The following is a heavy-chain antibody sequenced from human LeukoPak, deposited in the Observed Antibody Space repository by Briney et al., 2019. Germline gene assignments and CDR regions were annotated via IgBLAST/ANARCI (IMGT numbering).Heavy chain of an antibody. J-gene: IGHJ4*02. D-gene: IGHD2-2*01. CDR3: ARARGGYCSSTSCRELGY. Sequence: GASVKVSCKASGYTFTSYYMHWVRQAPGQGLEWMGWINPNSGGTNYAQKFQGRVTMTRDTSISTAYMELSRLRSDDTAVYYCARARGGYCSSTSCRELGYWGQGTLVTVSS. V-gene: IGHV1-2*02. CDR1: GYTFTSYY. CDR2: INPNSGGT.